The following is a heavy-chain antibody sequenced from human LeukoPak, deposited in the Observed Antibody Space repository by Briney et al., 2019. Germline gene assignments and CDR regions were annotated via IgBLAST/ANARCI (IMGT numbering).Heavy chain of an antibody. Sequence: PSETLSLICTVSGGSISSSSYYWGWIRQPPGKGLEWIGSIYHSGSTYYNPSLKSRVTMSVDTSKNQFSLKLSSVTAADTAVYYCARKGLTGTGGGGWFDPWGQGTLVTVSS. CDR2: IYHSGST. J-gene: IGHJ5*02. CDR1: GGSISSSSYY. V-gene: IGHV4-39*07. D-gene: IGHD1-20*01. CDR3: ARKGLTGTGGGGWFDP.